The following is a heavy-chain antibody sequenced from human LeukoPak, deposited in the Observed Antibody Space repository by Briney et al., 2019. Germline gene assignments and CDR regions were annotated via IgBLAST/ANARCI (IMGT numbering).Heavy chain of an antibody. J-gene: IGHJ3*02. Sequence: SQTLSLTCTVSGGSISSGSYYWSWIRQPAGKGLEWIGRIYTSGSTNYNPSLKSRVTISVDTSKDQFSLKLSSVTAADTAVYHCARDPLLDGEWEPIDAFDIWGQGTMVTVSS. CDR1: GGSISSGSYY. V-gene: IGHV4-61*02. D-gene: IGHD1-26*01. CDR2: IYTSGST. CDR3: ARDPLLDGEWEPIDAFDI.